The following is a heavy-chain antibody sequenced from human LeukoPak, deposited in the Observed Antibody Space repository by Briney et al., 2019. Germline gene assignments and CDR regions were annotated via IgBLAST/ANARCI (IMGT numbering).Heavy chain of an antibody. V-gene: IGHV3-30*18. CDR2: ISYDGSNK. J-gene: IGHJ4*02. Sequence: GGSLRLSCAASGFTFSSYGMHWVRQAPGKGLEWVAVISYDGSNKYYADSVKGRFTISRDNSKNTLYLQMNSLTDEDTAVYYCAKKWGVGTTTLDYFDYWGQGTLVTVSS. CDR1: GFTFSSYG. D-gene: IGHD1-26*01. CDR3: AKKWGVGTTTLDYFDY.